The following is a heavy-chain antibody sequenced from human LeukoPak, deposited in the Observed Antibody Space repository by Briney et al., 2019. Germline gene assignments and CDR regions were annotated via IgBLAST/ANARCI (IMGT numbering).Heavy chain of an antibody. CDR3: VKGAESYCDSRSDY. D-gene: IGHD3-22*01. J-gene: IGHJ4*02. CDR1: GXTFSSYA. Sequence: PGGSLRLSCSASGXTFSSYAVHWVRQAPGKGLEYVSAMSSSGGKTYYADSMKGRFIISRDNAKNTLYLQLSSLTAEDTAVYFCVKGAESYCDSRSDYWGQGTLVTVSS. V-gene: IGHV3-64D*09. CDR2: MSSSGGKT.